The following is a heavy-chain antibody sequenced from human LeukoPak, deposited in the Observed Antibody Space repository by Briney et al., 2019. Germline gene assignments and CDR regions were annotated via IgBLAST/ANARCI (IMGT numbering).Heavy chain of an antibody. D-gene: IGHD3-3*01. J-gene: IGHJ4*02. CDR1: GYSISSGYY. CDR3: ARLPGGVVIIGFDY. V-gene: IGHV4-38-2*01. CDR2: IYHSGST. Sequence: SETLSLTCAVSGYSISSGYYWGWIRQPPGKGLEWIGSIYHSGSTYYNPSLKSRVTIPVDTSKNQFSLKLSSVTAADTTVYYCARLPGGVVIIGFDYWGQGTLVTVSS.